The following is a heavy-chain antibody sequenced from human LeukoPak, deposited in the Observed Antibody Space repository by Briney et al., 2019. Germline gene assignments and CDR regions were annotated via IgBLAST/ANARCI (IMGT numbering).Heavy chain of an antibody. CDR2: ISSSGGST. D-gene: IGHD1-26*01. Sequence: GGSLRLSCAASGFTFRSYGMSWVRQAPGKGLEWVSVISSSGGSTYYADSVKGRFTISRDNSKNTLYVQMNSLRAEDTAIYYCAKKYSTGLDPWGQGTLVTVSS. J-gene: IGHJ5*02. V-gene: IGHV3-23*01. CDR1: GFTFRSYG. CDR3: AKKYSTGLDP.